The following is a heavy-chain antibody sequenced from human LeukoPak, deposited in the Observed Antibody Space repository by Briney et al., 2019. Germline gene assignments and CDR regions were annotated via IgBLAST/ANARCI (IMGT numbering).Heavy chain of an antibody. Sequence: GGSLRLSCAASGVTFSNIWMYWVRQAPGKGLDWVALINPDGSITTYADSVKGRFTISRDNAKNTVYLQMNSLRAEDTAVYYCARGFADEYCSSTSCYVFDYWGQGTLVTVSS. CDR1: GVTFSNIW. J-gene: IGHJ4*02. V-gene: IGHV3-74*01. CDR3: ARGFADEYCSSTSCYVFDY. D-gene: IGHD2-2*01. CDR2: INPDGSIT.